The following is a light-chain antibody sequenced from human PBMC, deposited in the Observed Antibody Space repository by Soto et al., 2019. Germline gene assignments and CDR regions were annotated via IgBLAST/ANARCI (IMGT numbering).Light chain of an antibody. V-gene: IGLV2-8*01. J-gene: IGLJ3*02. Sequence: QSALTQPPSASGCPGQSVAISCTGTSSDVGGYNYVSWYQQHPGKAPKLMIYEVSKRPSGVPDRFSGSKSGNTASLTVSGLQSEDEADYYCSSYAGSNNLVFGGGTKLTVL. CDR1: SSDVGGYNY. CDR3: SSYAGSNNLV. CDR2: EVS.